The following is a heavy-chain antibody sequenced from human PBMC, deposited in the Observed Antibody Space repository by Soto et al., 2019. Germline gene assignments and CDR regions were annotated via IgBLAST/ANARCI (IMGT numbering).Heavy chain of an antibody. V-gene: IGHV4-39*01. CDR2: VYHNGGA. CDR1: GVPIHNSHSF. CDR3: GRVVEGATRHTDPDS. Sequence: SETLSLTCPVSGVPIHNSHSFWAWIRQPPGKGLQFIASVYHNGGAHYNSSLKSRVTISVDTANNQVSLRMRSLTAADTAFYYCGRVVEGATRHTDPDSWGQGILVTVSS. J-gene: IGHJ5*01. D-gene: IGHD2-21*01.